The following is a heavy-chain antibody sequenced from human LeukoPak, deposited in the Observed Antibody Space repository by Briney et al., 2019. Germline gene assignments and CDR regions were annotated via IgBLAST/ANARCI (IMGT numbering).Heavy chain of an antibody. Sequence: GGSLRLSCAASGFTFSSYAMHWVRQAPGKGLEWVAVISYDGSNKYYADSVKGRFTISRDNSKNTLYLQMNSLRAEDTAVYYCARARLNKYNWFGPWGQGTLVTVSS. CDR3: ARARLNKYNWFGP. CDR1: GFTFSSYA. V-gene: IGHV3-30*04. CDR2: ISYDGSNK. D-gene: IGHD1/OR15-1a*01. J-gene: IGHJ5*02.